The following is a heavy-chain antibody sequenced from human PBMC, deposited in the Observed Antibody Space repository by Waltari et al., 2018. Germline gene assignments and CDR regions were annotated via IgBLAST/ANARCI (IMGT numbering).Heavy chain of an antibody. J-gene: IGHJ6*03. CDR2: IYTSPGN. V-gene: IGHV4-61*09. Sequence: QVQLQESGPGLVKPSQTLSLTCTVSGGSISSGSDYWSWIRQPAGKGLEWIGYIYTSPGNASPPSLPRLFSLSVAPSKNTFSLSLRSVTAADPSVCSCPRSWARPLRSLPSSSSMDVWGKGTTVTVSS. CDR1: GGSISSGSDY. D-gene: IGHD6-6*01. CDR3: PRSWARPLRSLPSSSSMDV.